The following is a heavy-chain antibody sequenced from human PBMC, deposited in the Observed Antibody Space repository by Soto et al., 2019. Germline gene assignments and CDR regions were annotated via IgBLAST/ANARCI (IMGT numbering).Heavy chain of an antibody. D-gene: IGHD1-26*01. CDR1: EFTFSNFW. CDR3: ARLRKGGYCDY. Sequence: EVQLVESGGGLVQPGGSLRLSCAASEFTFSNFWMSWVRQAPGKGLEWVANIKEDGSEKYYVDSVKGRFTISRDSAKKSLYLQMDSLRAEYTAVYYCARLRKGGYCDYWGQGALVTVST. V-gene: IGHV3-7*03. J-gene: IGHJ4*02. CDR2: IKEDGSEK.